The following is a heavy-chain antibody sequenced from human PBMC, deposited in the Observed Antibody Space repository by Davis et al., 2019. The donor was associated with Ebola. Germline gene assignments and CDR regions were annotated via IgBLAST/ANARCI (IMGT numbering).Heavy chain of an antibody. D-gene: IGHD2-21*02. CDR3: AVYTVVVTDIRAEYFQH. CDR2: IYYSGIT. Sequence: SETLSLTCTVSGGSISSYYWSWIRQPPGKGLEWIGYIYYSGITNYNPSLKSRATISVDTSRNQFSLRLSSVTAADTAVYYCAVYTVVVTDIRAEYFQHWGQGTLATVSS. V-gene: IGHV4-59*01. CDR1: GGSISSYY. J-gene: IGHJ1*01.